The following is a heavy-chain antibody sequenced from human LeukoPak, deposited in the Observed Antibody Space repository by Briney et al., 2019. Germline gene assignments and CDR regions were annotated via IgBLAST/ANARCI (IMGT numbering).Heavy chain of an antibody. CDR1: GGTFSSYA. V-gene: IGHV1-69*05. CDR2: IIPIFGTA. CDR3: ASRMGDSSGYYDHWFDP. J-gene: IGHJ5*02. Sequence: GASVKVSCKASGGTFSSYAISWVRQAPGQGLEWMGGIIPIFGTANYAQKFQGRVTIITDESTSTAYMELSSLRSEDTAVYYCASRMGDSSGYYDHWFDPWGQGTLVTVSS. D-gene: IGHD3-22*01.